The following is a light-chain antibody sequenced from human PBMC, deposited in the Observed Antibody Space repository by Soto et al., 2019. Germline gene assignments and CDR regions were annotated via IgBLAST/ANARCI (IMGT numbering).Light chain of an antibody. CDR2: SAS. CDR1: QYISNS. J-gene: IGKJ2*01. Sequence: DIQMTQSPSSLSASVGDRVTITCRASQYISNSLHWYQQKPGKAPKLLIYSASSLESGVPSRFSGSGSGTDFTLTISSLQPEDFATYYCQQSYSSPPENTFGQGTKLEIK. V-gene: IGKV1-39*01. CDR3: QQSYSSPPENT.